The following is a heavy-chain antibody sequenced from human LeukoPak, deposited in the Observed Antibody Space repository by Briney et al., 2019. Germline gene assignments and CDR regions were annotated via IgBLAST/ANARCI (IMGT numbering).Heavy chain of an antibody. CDR3: AKLYRAVTGMFFDY. CDR2: ISGSGGST. Sequence: GGSLRLSCAASGSTFNIYSMSWVRQAPGKGLEWVSAISGSGGSTYYADSVKGRFTISRDNSKNTLYLQLNSLRAVDTAVYYCAKLYRAVTGMFFDYWGQGTLVTVSS. V-gene: IGHV3-23*01. D-gene: IGHD6-19*01. CDR1: GSTFNIYS. J-gene: IGHJ4*02.